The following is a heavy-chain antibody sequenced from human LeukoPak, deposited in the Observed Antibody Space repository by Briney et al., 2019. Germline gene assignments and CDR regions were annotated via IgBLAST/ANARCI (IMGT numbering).Heavy chain of an antibody. D-gene: IGHD6-13*01. CDR3: ARTASSSWYAELDY. CDR1: GASISSYY. Sequence: SETLSLTCNVSGASISSYYWSWIRQPPGKGPEWIGYIYYSGSTNYNPSLKSRVTISVDTSKNQFSLKLTSVTAADTAVYYCARTASSSWYAELDYWGQGTLVTVSS. V-gene: IGHV4-59*01. CDR2: IYYSGST. J-gene: IGHJ4*02.